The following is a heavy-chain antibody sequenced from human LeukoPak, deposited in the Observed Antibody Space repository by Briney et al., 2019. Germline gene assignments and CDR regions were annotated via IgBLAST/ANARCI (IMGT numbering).Heavy chain of an antibody. V-gene: IGHV3-7*03. CDR1: GFTFSSYW. CDR2: IKQGGSEK. D-gene: IGHD6-13*01. CDR3: TEEAAAGTRGAFDI. Sequence: SGGSLRLSCAASGFTFSSYWMSWFRQAPGKGLEWVANIKQGGSEKYYADSVKGRFTISRDNAKNSLYLQMNSLRAEDMALYYCTEEAAAGTRGAFDIWGQGTMVTVSS. J-gene: IGHJ3*02.